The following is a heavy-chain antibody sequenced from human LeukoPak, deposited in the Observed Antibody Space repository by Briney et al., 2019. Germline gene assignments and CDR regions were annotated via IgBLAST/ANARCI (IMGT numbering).Heavy chain of an antibody. CDR2: ISYDGSNK. D-gene: IGHD3-22*01. CDR1: GFTFSSYR. CDR3: ARETTSITMIVVGRMDA. V-gene: IGHV3-30*03. Sequence: AGGSLRLSCAASGFTFSSYRMHWVRQAPGKGLEWVAVISYDGSNKYYADSVKGRFTISRDNSKNTLYLQMNSLRAEDTAVYYCARETTSITMIVVGRMDAWGQGTAVTVSS. J-gene: IGHJ6*02.